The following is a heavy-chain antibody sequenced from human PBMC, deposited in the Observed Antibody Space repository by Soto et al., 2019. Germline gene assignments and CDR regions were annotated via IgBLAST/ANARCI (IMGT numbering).Heavy chain of an antibody. Sequence: QVQLEQSGAEVKKPGSSVKVSCKASGGTFNSYAISWVRQVPGEGPEWMGGILPNFGAVNYAQKFHGRVTIIADRCTSTAHMELKSLRSGETGVYHCAKALGLYVDKGMITDYYGMDVWGQGTAVTVSS. V-gene: IGHV1-69*01. D-gene: IGHD3-16*01. J-gene: IGHJ6*02. CDR2: ILPNFGAV. CDR1: GGTFNSYA. CDR3: AKALGLYVDKGMITDYYGMDV.